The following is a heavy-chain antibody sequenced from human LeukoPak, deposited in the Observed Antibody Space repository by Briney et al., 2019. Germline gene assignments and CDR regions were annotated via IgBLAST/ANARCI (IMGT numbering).Heavy chain of an antibody. Sequence: SETLSLTCTVSGYSISSGYYWGWIWPPPGKGLEWSGSIYHSGSTYYNPSLKSRVTISVDTSKNQFSLKLSSVTAADTAVYYCARLDYYYYMDVWGKGTTVTVSS. CDR2: IYHSGST. CDR1: GYSISSGYY. CDR3: ARLDYYYYMDV. V-gene: IGHV4-38-2*02. J-gene: IGHJ6*03.